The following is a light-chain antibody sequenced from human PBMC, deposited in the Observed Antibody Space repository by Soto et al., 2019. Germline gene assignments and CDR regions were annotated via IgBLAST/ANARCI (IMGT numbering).Light chain of an antibody. CDR1: SSDVGSYNL. J-gene: IGLJ2*01. V-gene: IGLV2-23*02. Sequence: QSALTQPASVSGSPGQSITISCTGTSSDVGSYNLVSWYQQHPGKAPKLMIYEVSKRPSGVSNRFSGSKSGNTASLTISGLQAEDEADYYCCSYAGSSTFGVVFGGGTNLTVL. CDR3: CSYAGSSTFGVV. CDR2: EVS.